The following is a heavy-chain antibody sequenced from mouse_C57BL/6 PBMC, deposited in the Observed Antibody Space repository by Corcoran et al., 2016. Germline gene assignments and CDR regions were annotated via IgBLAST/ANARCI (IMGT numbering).Heavy chain of an antibody. CDR2: ISYDGSN. J-gene: IGHJ1*03. CDR1: GYSITSGYY. CDR3: AREGYGSSYRYFDV. D-gene: IGHD1-1*01. Sequence: DVQLQESGPGLVKPSQSLSLTCSVTGYSITSGYYWNWIRQFPGNKLEWMGYISYDGSNNYNPSLKNRISITRDTSKNQFFLKLNPVTTEDTATYYCAREGYGSSYRYFDVWDTGTTVTVSS. V-gene: IGHV3-6*01.